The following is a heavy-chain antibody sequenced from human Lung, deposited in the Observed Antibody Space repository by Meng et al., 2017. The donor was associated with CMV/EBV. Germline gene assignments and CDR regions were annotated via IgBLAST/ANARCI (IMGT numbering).Heavy chain of an antibody. V-gene: IGHV1-18*01. CDR3: ARDWELVTHGGDD. CDR2: ISAYNGNT. J-gene: IGHJ4*02. D-gene: IGHD3-10*01. CDR1: GYTFTSYG. Sequence: SVKVSCXASGYTFTSYGISWVRQAPGQGLEWMGWISAYNGNTNYAQKFQGRVIMTTDTFTSTAYMELRSLRSDDTAVYYCARDWELVTHGGDDWGQGTLVTVSS.